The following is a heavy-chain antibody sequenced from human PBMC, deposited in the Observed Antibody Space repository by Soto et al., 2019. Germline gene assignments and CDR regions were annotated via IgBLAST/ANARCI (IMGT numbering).Heavy chain of an antibody. D-gene: IGHD6-19*01. CDR3: AHRRRSNNVWYTFGF. Sequence: QITLKESGPTLVKHTQTLTLTCSFSGFSLTTDEVGVGWIRQPPGKALELLAMIFGNDDKRYSPSLRGRITLTQDTSRNQVVLTLTNMDPVDTATYYCAHRRRSNNVWYTFGFWGQGMLVTVSS. V-gene: IGHV2-5*01. J-gene: IGHJ4*02. CDR1: GFSLTTDEVG. CDR2: IFGNDDK.